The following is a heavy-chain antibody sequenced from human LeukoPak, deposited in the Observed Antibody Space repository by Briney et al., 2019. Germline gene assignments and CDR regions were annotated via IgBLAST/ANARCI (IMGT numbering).Heavy chain of an antibody. Sequence: GGSLRLSCAASGFTFSSYWMSWVRQAPGKGLEWVANIKQDGSEKYYVDSVKGRFTISRDNAKNSLYLQMNSLRAEDTAVYYCARDLRWQWLPRGAFDIWGQGTMVTVSS. J-gene: IGHJ3*02. D-gene: IGHD6-19*01. CDR3: ARDLRWQWLPRGAFDI. CDR1: GFTFSSYW. V-gene: IGHV3-7*01. CDR2: IKQDGSEK.